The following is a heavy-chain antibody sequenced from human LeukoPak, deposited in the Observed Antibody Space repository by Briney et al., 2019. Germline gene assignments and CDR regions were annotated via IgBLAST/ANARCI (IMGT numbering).Heavy chain of an antibody. CDR2: ISYSGST. Sequence: SETLSLTCTVSGGSVSRDNYSWSWIWQPPGKGLEWIGYISYSGSTNYNPSLKSRVTISVDTSKNQFSLKLRSVTAADTAVYYCARDGSMYVWGQGTTVTVSS. CDR1: GGSVSRDNYS. CDR3: ARDGSMYV. J-gene: IGHJ6*02. V-gene: IGHV4-61*01.